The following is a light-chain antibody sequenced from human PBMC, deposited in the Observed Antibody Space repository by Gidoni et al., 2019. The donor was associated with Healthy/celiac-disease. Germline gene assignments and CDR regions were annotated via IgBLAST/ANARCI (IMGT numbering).Light chain of an antibody. Sequence: EIVMTQSPATLSVSPGERATLSCRASQSVSSNLAWYQQKPGQAPRHLIYGASTRANGIPARFSGSGSGTEFTLTISSLQSEDFAVYYCQQYNNWPSFGKGTKVEIK. CDR3: QQYNNWPS. CDR1: QSVSSN. CDR2: GAS. J-gene: IGKJ1*01. V-gene: IGKV3-15*01.